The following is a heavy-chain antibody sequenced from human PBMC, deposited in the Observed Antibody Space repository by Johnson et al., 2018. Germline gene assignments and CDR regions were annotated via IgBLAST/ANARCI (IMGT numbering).Heavy chain of an antibody. V-gene: IGHV1-46*01. D-gene: IGHD3-22*01. CDR3: ALVRYFDSRVAAFDI. CDR2: INPSGGTT. J-gene: IGHJ3*02. CDR1: GYTFTTNY. Sequence: QVQLVQSGAEVTKPGASVKVSCTASGYTFTTNYLHWVRQAPGQGLEWMAIINPSGGTTTYAQKFQGRLTVTRDTSTSTVNMELSSRRSEDTAVYYCALVRYFDSRVAAFDIWGQGTMVTVSS.